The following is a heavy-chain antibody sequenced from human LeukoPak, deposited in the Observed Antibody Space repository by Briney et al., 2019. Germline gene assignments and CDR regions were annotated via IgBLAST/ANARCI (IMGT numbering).Heavy chain of an antibody. CDR2: ICSSGSTI. CDR3: AELGITIIGGV. J-gene: IGHJ6*04. Sequence: PGGSLRLSCAASGFTFSRYEMNGVRQAPGKGVEWVSYICSSGSTIYYTDSVKGRFTISRDNAKTSLDLQMNSVRAEDTAVYYCAELGITIIGGVWGKGTTVTISS. V-gene: IGHV3-48*03. CDR1: GFTFSRYE. D-gene: IGHD3-10*02.